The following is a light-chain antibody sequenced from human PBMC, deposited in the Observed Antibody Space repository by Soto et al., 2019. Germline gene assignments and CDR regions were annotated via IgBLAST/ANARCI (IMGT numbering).Light chain of an antibody. CDR1: QGINNY. CDR2: DAS. Sequence: DIQMTQSPSSLSASVGDRVTITCRASQGINNYLAWFQQEPGKAPRSLIYDASILQSGVPSQFSGSGSGTDFTLTISSLQPEDFATYYCLQYNTYPRTFGQGTKVEIK. V-gene: IGKV1-16*02. J-gene: IGKJ1*01. CDR3: LQYNTYPRT.